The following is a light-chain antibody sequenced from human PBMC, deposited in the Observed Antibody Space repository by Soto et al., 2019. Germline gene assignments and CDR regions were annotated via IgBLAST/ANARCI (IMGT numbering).Light chain of an antibody. CDR3: CSHAGRGSVL. V-gene: IGLV2-8*01. J-gene: IGLJ2*01. CDR2: EVT. Sequence: QSVLTQPPSASGSPGQSVTISCTGSNVGEYDYVSWYQQHPGKAPKLMIHEVTKRPSGVPDRFSGSKSGNTASLTVSGLQAEDEADYYCCSHAGRGSVLFGGGTKLTVL. CDR1: NVGEYDY.